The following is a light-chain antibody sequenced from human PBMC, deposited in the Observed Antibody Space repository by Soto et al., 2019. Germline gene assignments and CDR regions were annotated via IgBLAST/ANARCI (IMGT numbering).Light chain of an antibody. CDR2: DVS. CDR3: SSYTSSITHV. V-gene: IGLV2-14*03. J-gene: IGLJ1*01. Sequence: QSALTQPASVSGSPGQSITISCTGTSSDVGAYNFVSWYQQHPGKVPKLMIFDVSSRPSGVSDRFSGSKSGNTASLTISGLQAEDEGDYYCSSYTSSITHVFGSGIKLTVL. CDR1: SSDVGAYNF.